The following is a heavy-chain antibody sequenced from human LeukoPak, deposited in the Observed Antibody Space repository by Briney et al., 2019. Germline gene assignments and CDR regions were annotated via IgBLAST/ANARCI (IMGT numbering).Heavy chain of an antibody. J-gene: IGHJ6*03. Sequence: PSETLSLTCAVYGGSFSGYYWSWIRQPPGKGLEWIGEINHSGSTNYNPSLKSRVTISVDTSKNQFSLKLSSVTAADTAVYYCARLDRSHGSGSYYYYYYYMDVWGKGTTVTISS. CDR2: INHSGST. V-gene: IGHV4-34*01. D-gene: IGHD3-10*01. CDR1: GGSFSGYY. CDR3: ARLDRSHGSGSYYYYYYYMDV.